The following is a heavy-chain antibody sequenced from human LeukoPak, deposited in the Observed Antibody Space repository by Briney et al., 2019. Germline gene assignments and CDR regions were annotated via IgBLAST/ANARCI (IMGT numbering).Heavy chain of an antibody. Sequence: PVGSLRLSCAVSGFTVSIYSMAWVRQRPGKGLEYVSSISNNGGSTHYGNPVKGRFNISRDNSKNTLYLQMGSLRAEDMAVYYCAREGAINDYGDHRPFDFWGQGTLVAVSS. CDR3: AREGAINDYGDHRPFDF. J-gene: IGHJ4*02. D-gene: IGHD4-17*01. CDR1: GFTVSIYS. V-gene: IGHV3-64*01. CDR2: ISNNGGST.